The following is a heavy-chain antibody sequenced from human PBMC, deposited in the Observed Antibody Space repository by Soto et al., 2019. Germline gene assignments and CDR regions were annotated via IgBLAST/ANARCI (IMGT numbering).Heavy chain of an antibody. D-gene: IGHD3-10*01. Sequence: PGKGLEWVGRAGSKVNSYTTEYAASVKGRFSISTDDSKNSLYLQMDSLKIEDTAVYYCATLRILRGVILASWGQGTLVTVSS. V-gene: IGHV3-72*01. CDR2: AGSKVNSYTT. J-gene: IGHJ4*02. CDR3: ATLRILRGVILAS.